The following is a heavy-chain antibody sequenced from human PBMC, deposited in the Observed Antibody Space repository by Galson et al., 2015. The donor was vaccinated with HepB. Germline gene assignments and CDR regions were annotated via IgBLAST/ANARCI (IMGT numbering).Heavy chain of an antibody. CDR3: ARGGTEGGFFDY. CDR1: GFSLSASGEG. J-gene: IGHJ4*02. Sequence: PALVKPTQTLTLTCTFSGFSLSASGEGVGWIRQPPGKALEWLARIDWDDDKFYSTSLKTRLTISKDTSKNQVVLTMTNMDPVDTATYYCARGGTEGGFFDYWGQGTLVTVSS. V-gene: IGHV2-70*04. CDR2: IDWDDDK. D-gene: IGHD3-16*01.